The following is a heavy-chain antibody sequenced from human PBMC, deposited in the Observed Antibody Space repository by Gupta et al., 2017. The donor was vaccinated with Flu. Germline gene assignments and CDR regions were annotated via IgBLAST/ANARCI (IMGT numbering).Heavy chain of an antibody. V-gene: IGHV4-34*01. J-gene: IGHJ4*02. CDR3: AREPHPNSDLDY. Sequence: GLEWIGEINHSGSTNYNPSLKSRVTISVDTSKNQFSLKLSSVTAADTAVYYCAREPHPNSDLDYWGQGTLVTVSS. D-gene: IGHD4-23*01. CDR2: INHSGST.